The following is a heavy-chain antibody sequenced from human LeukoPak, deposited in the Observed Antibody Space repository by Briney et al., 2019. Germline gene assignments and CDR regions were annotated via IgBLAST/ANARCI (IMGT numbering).Heavy chain of an antibody. Sequence: GGSLRLSCAASGFTFSSYWMTWVRQAPGRGLEWVAYIQQDGSEKYYVDFVKGRFTISRDNAKNSLYLQMNSLRAEDTALYYCARGSGVRWLQSPFDYWGQGTLVTVSS. CDR2: IQQDGSEK. J-gene: IGHJ4*02. V-gene: IGHV3-7*01. CDR3: ARGSGVRWLQSPFDY. CDR1: GFTFSSYW. D-gene: IGHD5-24*01.